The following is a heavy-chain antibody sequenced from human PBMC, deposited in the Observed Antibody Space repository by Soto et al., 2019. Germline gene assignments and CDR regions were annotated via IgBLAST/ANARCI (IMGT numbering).Heavy chain of an antibody. CDR1: GFGFNGYD. CDR3: ARSGVRFDGMDV. Sequence: EVQLVESGGGLVQPGGSLRLSCAASGFGFNGYDMHWVRQAPGKNLEWVAAISTAGDTYYLGSVKGRFTISREDAKNSLSLQMNRLRPGDTAVYYSARSGVRFDGMDVWEQGTAVTVAS. D-gene: IGHD3-10*01. CDR2: ISTAGDT. J-gene: IGHJ6*01. V-gene: IGHV3-13*01.